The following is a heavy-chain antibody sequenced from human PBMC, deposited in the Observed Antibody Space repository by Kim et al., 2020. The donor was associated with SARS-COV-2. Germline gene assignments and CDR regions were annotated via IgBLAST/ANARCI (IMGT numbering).Heavy chain of an antibody. J-gene: IGHJ3*02. CDR2: INQSGST. V-gene: IGHV4-34*01. Sequence: SETLSLTCGVYGGSFSGYYWSWIRQPPGKGLEWIGEINQSGSTNYNPSLKSRVTISIDTSKKQFSLKLSSVTAADTALYFCARAGLGSGRSTNAFDIWGRGTMVTVSS. CDR1: GGSFSGYY. CDR3: ARAGLGSGRSTNAFDI. D-gene: IGHD3-10*01.